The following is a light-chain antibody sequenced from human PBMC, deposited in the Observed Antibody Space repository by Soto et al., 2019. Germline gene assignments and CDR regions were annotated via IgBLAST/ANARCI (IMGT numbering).Light chain of an antibody. V-gene: IGLV1-40*01. CDR1: SSNIGAGYD. Sequence: QPVLTQPPSVSGAPGQRLTISCTGSSSNIGAGYDVHWYRQPPGTAPKLLIFGNNNRPSGVPDRFSGSKSGTSASLAITGLQAEDEADYYCQSYDSSLSGYVFGTGT. CDR2: GNN. CDR3: QSYDSSLSGYV. J-gene: IGLJ1*01.